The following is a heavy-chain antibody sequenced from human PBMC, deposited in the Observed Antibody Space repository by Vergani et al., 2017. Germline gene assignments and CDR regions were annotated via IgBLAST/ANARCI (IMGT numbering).Heavy chain of an antibody. J-gene: IGHJ4*02. CDR2: IIPIFGTA. D-gene: IGHD4-17*01. V-gene: IGHV1-69*01. CDR1: GGTFSSYA. CDR3: ARVVHLLPTVTMGYFDY. Sequence: QVQLVQSGAEVKKPGSSVKVSCKASGGTFSSYAISWVRQAPGQGLEWMGGIIPIFGTANYAQKFQGRVTITADASTSTAYMELSSLRSEDTAVYYCARVVHLLPTVTMGYFDYWGQGTLVTVSS.